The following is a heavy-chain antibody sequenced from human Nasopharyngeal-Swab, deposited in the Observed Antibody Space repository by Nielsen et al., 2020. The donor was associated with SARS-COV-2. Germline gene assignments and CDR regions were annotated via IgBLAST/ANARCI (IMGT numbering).Heavy chain of an antibody. V-gene: IGHV3-30*04. CDR3: ASPLGFDWLQHVDYYYYMDV. D-gene: IGHD3-9*01. CDR2: ISYDGSSK. Sequence: GGSLRLSCAASGFTFSSYAMHWVRQAPGKGLEWVAVISYDGSSKYYADSVKGRFTISRDNSKNTLYLQMNSLRAEDTAVYYCASPLGFDWLQHVDYYYYMDVWGKGTTVTVSS. CDR1: GFTFSSYA. J-gene: IGHJ6*03.